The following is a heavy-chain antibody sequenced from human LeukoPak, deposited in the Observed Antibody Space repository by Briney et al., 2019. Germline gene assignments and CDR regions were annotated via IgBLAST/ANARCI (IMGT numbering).Heavy chain of an antibody. D-gene: IGHD4-17*01. V-gene: IGHV3-33*01. CDR1: GFTFSSYG. Sequence: GGSLRLSCAASGFTFSSYGMHWVRQAPGKGLEWVAVVWSDGSNEYYADSVKGRFTISRDNSKNSLYLQMNSLRDEDTAVYYCASHSPFNDYGDYRGGVDYWGQGTLVTVSS. CDR3: ASHSPFNDYGDYRGGVDY. J-gene: IGHJ4*02. CDR2: VWSDGSNE.